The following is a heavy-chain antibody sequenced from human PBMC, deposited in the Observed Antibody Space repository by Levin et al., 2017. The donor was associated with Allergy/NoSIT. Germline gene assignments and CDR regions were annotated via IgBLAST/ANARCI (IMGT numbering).Heavy chain of an antibody. CDR3: ARKLRGNSPYEAFDI. CDR2: IDQDGSQR. J-gene: IGHJ3*02. Sequence: GASVKVSCAAAGFIFSDYWMTWVRQTPGRGLEWVANIDQDGSQRYYVDSVKGRFTISRDNANNSVYLEMNYLREDDTAVYYCARKLRGNSPYEAFDIWGHGTMVTFSS. V-gene: IGHV3-7*03. D-gene: IGHD5-12*01. CDR1: GFIFSDYW.